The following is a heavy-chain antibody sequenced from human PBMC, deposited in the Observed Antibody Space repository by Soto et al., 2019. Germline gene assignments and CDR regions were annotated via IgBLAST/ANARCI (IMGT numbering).Heavy chain of an antibody. V-gene: IGHV4-39*01. CDR3: ARHWLLPVAGYYFDY. D-gene: IGHD6-19*01. CDR1: GGSFSSTSYY. Sequence: PSETLSLTCTVSGGSFSSTSYYWGWIRQPPGKGLEWIGSINYSGSTYYNPSLRRRVTISEDTSKNQFSLKVGSATAADTAVYYCARHWLLPVAGYYFDYWGQGTLVTVSS. J-gene: IGHJ4*02. CDR2: INYSGST.